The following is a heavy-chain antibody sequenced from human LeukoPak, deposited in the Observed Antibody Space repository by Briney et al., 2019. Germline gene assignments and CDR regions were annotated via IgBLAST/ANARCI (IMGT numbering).Heavy chain of an antibody. V-gene: IGHV4-4*07. D-gene: IGHD2-2*01. CDR3: ARDLKELGYCSSTSCLSNWFDR. J-gene: IGHJ5*02. Sequence: LETLSLTCTVSGGSISSYYWSWIRQPAGKGLGWIGRIYTSGSTNYNPFLKSRVTMSVDTSKNQFSLKLSSVTAADTAVYYCARDLKELGYCSSTSCLSNWFDRWGQGTLVTVSS. CDR1: GGSISSYY. CDR2: IYTSGST.